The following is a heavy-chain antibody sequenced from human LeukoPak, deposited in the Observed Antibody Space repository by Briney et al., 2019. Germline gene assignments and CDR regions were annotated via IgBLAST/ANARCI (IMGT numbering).Heavy chain of an antibody. D-gene: IGHD5-12*01. CDR3: ARDRGYTQDY. CDR1: GFTFSTYW. J-gene: IGHJ4*02. V-gene: IGHV3-74*01. Sequence: GGSLRLSCAASGFTFSTYWMHWVRQAPGKGLVWVSHIRSDGSSTSYADSVKGRFTISRDNAKNTLYLQMNSLRAEDTAVYFCARDRGYTQDYWGQGTLVTVSS. CDR2: IRSDGSST.